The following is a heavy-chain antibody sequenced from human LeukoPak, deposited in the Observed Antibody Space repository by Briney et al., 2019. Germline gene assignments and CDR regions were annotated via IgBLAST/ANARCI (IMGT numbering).Heavy chain of an antibody. Sequence: ASVKVSCKASGYTFTSYDINWVRQATGQGLEWMGWMNPNSGNTGYAQKFQGRVTMTRNTSISTAYMELNSLRSEDTAVYYCARYGDILTNMDVWGKGTTVTVSS. CDR1: GYTFTSYD. V-gene: IGHV1-8*01. CDR3: ARYGDILTNMDV. D-gene: IGHD3-9*01. J-gene: IGHJ6*03. CDR2: MNPNSGNT.